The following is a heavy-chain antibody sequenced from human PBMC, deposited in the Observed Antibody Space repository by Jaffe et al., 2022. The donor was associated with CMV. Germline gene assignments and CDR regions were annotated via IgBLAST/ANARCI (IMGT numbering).Heavy chain of an antibody. D-gene: IGHD5-18*01. CDR3: ARELLGSTYGYVRWFDP. V-gene: IGHV3-48*03. Sequence: EVQLVESGGGLVQTGGSLRLSCVASGFIFSSYEMNWVRQAPGKGLEWVSYISSSGTTIYYADSVKGRFTIFRDNAKNSLYLQMNSLRAEDTAVYYCARELLGSTYGYVRWFDPWGQGTLVTVSS. CDR1: GFIFSSYE. CDR2: ISSSGTTI. J-gene: IGHJ5*02.